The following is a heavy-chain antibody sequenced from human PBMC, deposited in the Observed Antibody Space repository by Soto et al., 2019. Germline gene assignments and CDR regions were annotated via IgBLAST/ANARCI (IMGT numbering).Heavy chain of an antibody. V-gene: IGHV3-13*01. J-gene: IGHJ6*03. Sequence: GGSLRLSCAASGFIFSSYDVHWVRQAPGKGLEWVTVIKDAGDTYYVASVKGRFTISRDNAKNSLYLQMNSLRAEDTAVYYCARRDCSSTSCYEDYYYYYYMDVWGKGTTVTVSS. D-gene: IGHD2-2*01. CDR2: IKDAGDT. CDR1: GFIFSSYD. CDR3: ARRDCSSTSCYEDYYYYYYMDV.